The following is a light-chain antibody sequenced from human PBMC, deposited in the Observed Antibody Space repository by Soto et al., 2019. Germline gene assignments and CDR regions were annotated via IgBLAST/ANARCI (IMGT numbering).Light chain of an antibody. J-gene: IGLJ2*01. CDR3: SAYAGSNTVV. Sequence: QSVLTQPPSASGSPGQSVTISCTGTSSDVGGYNYVSWYQQHPGKAPKLMIYEVYKRPSGVPDRFSGSKSGNTASLTVSGLQAEDEADYYCSAYAGSNTVVFGGGTKLTVL. CDR1: SSDVGGYNY. CDR2: EVY. V-gene: IGLV2-8*01.